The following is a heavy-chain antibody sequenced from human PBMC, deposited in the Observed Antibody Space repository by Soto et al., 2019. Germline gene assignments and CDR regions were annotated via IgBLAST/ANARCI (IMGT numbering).Heavy chain of an antibody. CDR1: GFTFSTYG. J-gene: IGHJ6*01. D-gene: IGHD2-21*01. CDR2: ISYDGSNE. CDR3: AKRRVQRGSLRGGDGMDG. Sequence: QVQLVESGGGVVQPGRSLRLSCAASGFTFSTYGMHWVRRAPGKGLEWVALISYDGSNEYYAESVKGRFAISRDNSRNMLHLQMDSLRTEDTAGYYWAKRRVQRGSLRGGDGMDGWGQGTTVTVSS. V-gene: IGHV3-30*18.